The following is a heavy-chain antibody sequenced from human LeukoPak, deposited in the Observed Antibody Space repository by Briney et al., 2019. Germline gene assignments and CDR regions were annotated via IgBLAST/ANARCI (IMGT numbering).Heavy chain of an antibody. CDR1: GYSFTSYW. CDR3: AKLRFLENDAFDI. J-gene: IGHJ3*02. V-gene: IGHV5-51*01. D-gene: IGHD3-3*01. Sequence: GESLKISCKGSGYSFTSYWIGWVRQMPGKGLEWMGIICPGDSDTRYSPSFQGQVTISADKSISTAYLQWSSLKASDTAMYYCAKLRFLENDAFDIWGQGTMVTVSS. CDR2: ICPGDSDT.